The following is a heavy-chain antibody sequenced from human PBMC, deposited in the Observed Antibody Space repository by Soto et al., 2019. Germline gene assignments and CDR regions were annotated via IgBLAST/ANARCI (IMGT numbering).Heavy chain of an antibody. J-gene: IGHJ5*02. Sequence: PSQTLSLTCAISGDSVSRYSAAWNWIRQSPSGGLEWLGRTYYRSRFFSDYAESVKSRIIINPDTSKNEFSLQLKSVTPEDTAVYYCARDRYSSSGWFDPWGQGTPVTVSS. D-gene: IGHD6-6*01. V-gene: IGHV6-1*01. CDR1: GDSVSRYSAA. CDR3: ARDRYSSSGWFDP. CDR2: TYYRSRFFS.